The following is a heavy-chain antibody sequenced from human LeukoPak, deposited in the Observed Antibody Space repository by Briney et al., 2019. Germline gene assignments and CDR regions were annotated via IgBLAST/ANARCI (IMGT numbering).Heavy chain of an antibody. J-gene: IGHJ4*02. CDR3: ARGPGYPYYFDY. V-gene: IGHV3-7*01. D-gene: IGHD3-16*01. Sequence: GGSLRLSCEVSGINFRKYWMTWVRQAPGKGLEWVASISEDGSREWYVDSVKGRFTVSRDNAKNALYLQVNSLRAEDTAVYYCARGPGYPYYFDYWGQGTLVTVSS. CDR2: ISEDGSRE. CDR1: GINFRKYW.